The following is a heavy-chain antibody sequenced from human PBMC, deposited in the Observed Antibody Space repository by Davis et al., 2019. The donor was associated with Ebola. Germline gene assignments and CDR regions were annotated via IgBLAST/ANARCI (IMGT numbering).Heavy chain of an antibody. D-gene: IGHD3-16*01. CDR3: AKDFDVPWGI. Sequence: PGGSLRLSCAASGFTFSNYNMNWVRQAPGKGLVWVSRICPDGSDTGYADSVKGRFTVSRDNAKNTVYLQMNSLRAEDTAVYYCAKDFDVPWGIWGQGTMVTVSS. CDR2: ICPDGSDT. CDR1: GFTFSNYN. J-gene: IGHJ3*02. V-gene: IGHV3-74*01.